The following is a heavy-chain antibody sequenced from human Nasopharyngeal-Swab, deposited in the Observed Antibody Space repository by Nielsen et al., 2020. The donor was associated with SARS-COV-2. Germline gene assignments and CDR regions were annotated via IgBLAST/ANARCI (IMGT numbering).Heavy chain of an antibody. CDR2: IIPIFGTA. CDR1: GGTFSSYA. Sequence: SVKVSCKASGGTFSSYAISWVRQAPGQGLEWMGGIIPIFGTANYAQKFQGRVTITADESASTAYMELSSLRSEDTAVYYCARLPGIAAAGRERYYYYMDVWGKGTTVTVSS. CDR3: ARLPGIAAAGRERYYYYMDV. D-gene: IGHD6-13*01. J-gene: IGHJ6*03. V-gene: IGHV1-69*13.